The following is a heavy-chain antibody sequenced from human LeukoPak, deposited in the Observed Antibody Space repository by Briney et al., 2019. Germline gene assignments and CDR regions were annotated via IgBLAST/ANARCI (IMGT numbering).Heavy chain of an antibody. D-gene: IGHD3-3*01. CDR1: GGTFSSYA. CDR2: IIPILGIA. V-gene: IGHV1-69*04. J-gene: IGHJ3*02. CDR3: ARGQLLRFLEWSTNAFDI. Sequence: SVKVSCKASGGTFSSYAISWVRQAPGQGLEWMGRIIPILGIANYAQKFQGRVTITADKSTSTAYMELSSLRSEDTAVYYCARGQLLRFLEWSTNAFDIWGQGTMVTVSS.